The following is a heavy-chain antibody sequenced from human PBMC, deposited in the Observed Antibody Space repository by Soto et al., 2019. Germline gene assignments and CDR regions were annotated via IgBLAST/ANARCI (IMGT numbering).Heavy chain of an antibody. CDR3: ARVPGGNYGMDV. Sequence: ASVKVSCKASGYTFTSYAMRWVRQAPGQRLEWMGWINAGNGNTKYSQKFQGRVTITRDTSASTAYMELSSLRSEDTAVYYCARVPGGNYGMDVWGQGTTVTVSS. CDR1: GYTFTSYA. D-gene: IGHD2-15*01. V-gene: IGHV1-3*01. CDR2: INAGNGNT. J-gene: IGHJ6*02.